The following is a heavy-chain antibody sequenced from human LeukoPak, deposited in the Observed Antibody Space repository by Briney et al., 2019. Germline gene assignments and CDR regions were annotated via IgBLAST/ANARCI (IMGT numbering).Heavy chain of an antibody. V-gene: IGHV3-21*01. CDR3: ARAPYMQWTPHNWFDP. CDR2: ISSSSSYI. J-gene: IGHJ5*02. Sequence: GGSLRLSCAASGFTFTSYAMSWVRQAPGKGLEWVSSISSSSSYIYYADSVKGRFTISRDNAKNSLYLQMNSLRAEDTAVYYCARAPYMQWTPHNWFDPWGQGTLVTVSS. D-gene: IGHD6-19*01. CDR1: GFTFTSYA.